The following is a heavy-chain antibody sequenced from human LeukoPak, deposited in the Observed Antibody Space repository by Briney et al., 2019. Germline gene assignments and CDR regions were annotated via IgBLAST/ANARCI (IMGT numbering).Heavy chain of an antibody. D-gene: IGHD4-11*01. V-gene: IGHV4-34*01. Sequence: SETLSLTCAVYGGSFSGYYWSWIRQPPGKGLEWIGEINHSGSTNYNPSLKSRVTISVDTSKNQFSLKLSSATAADTAVYYCARGDYSEGWFDPWGQGTLVTVSS. CDR2: INHSGST. CDR1: GGSFSGYY. J-gene: IGHJ5*02. CDR3: ARGDYSEGWFDP.